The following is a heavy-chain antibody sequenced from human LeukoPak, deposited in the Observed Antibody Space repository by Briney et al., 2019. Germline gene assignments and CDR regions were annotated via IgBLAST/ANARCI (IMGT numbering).Heavy chain of an antibody. D-gene: IGHD6-19*01. Sequence: YADSVKGQFTISRDNAKNTLYLQMNSLRAEDTAVYYCARERGSYSSGWYESVYWGQGTLVTVSS. V-gene: IGHV3-74*01. CDR3: ARERGSYSSGWYESVY. J-gene: IGHJ4*02.